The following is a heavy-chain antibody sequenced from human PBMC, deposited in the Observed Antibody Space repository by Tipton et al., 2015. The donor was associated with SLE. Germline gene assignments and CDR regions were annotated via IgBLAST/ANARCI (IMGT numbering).Heavy chain of an antibody. D-gene: IGHD6-13*01. CDR3: ATYSSSWYWFDP. Sequence: TLSLTCAVSGHSISSGYYWGWIRQPPGKGLEWIGEINHSGSTNYNPSLKSRVTISVDTSKNQFSLKLSSVTAADTAVYYCATYSSSWYWFDPWGQGTLVTVSS. J-gene: IGHJ5*02. CDR2: INHSGST. CDR1: GHSISSGYY. V-gene: IGHV4-38-2*01.